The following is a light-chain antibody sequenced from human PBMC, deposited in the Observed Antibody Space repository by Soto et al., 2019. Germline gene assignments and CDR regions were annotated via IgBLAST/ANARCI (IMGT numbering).Light chain of an antibody. CDR2: GAS. J-gene: IGKJ3*01. CDR3: QQYGSSPFT. V-gene: IGKV3-20*01. CDR1: QSVSSSY. Sequence: EIVSTQSPGTLSLSPGERATLSCRASQSVSSSYLAWYQQKPGQAPRLLIYGASSRATGIPDRFSVSGSGTDFTLTISRLEPEDFAVYYCQQYGSSPFTFGPGTKVDIK.